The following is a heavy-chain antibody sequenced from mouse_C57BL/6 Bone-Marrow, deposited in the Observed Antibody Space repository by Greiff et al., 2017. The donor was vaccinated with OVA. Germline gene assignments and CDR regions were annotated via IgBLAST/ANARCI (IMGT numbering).Heavy chain of an antibody. V-gene: IGHV1-50*01. Sequence: VQLQQPGAELVKPGASVKLSCKASGYTFTSYWMQWVKQRSGQGLEWIGEIDPSDSYTNYNQKFKGKATLTVDTSSSTAYMQLSSLTSEDSAVYYCARSYYFDYWGQGTTLTVSS. CDR3: ARSYYFDY. CDR2: IDPSDSYT. J-gene: IGHJ2*01. CDR1: GYTFTSYW.